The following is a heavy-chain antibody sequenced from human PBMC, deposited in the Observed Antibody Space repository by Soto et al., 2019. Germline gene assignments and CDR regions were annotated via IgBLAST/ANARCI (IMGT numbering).Heavy chain of an antibody. V-gene: IGHV4-34*01. J-gene: IGHJ6*02. Sequence: SETLSLTCAVYGGSFSGYYWSWIRQPPGKGLEWIGEINHSGSTNYNPSLKSRVTISVDTSKNQFSLKLSSVTAADTAVYCCARKTRGPKYSSSWYVGYYGMDVWGQGTTVTVSS. CDR3: ARKTRGPKYSSSWYVGYYGMDV. CDR2: INHSGST. D-gene: IGHD6-13*01. CDR1: GGSFSGYY.